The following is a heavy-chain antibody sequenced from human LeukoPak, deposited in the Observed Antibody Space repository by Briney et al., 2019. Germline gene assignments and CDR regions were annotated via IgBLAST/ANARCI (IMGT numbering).Heavy chain of an antibody. CDR1: GGSISTSNYY. D-gene: IGHD2-21*02. CDR2: IFYSGST. J-gene: IGHJ4*02. CDR3: AKEVVTAIRD. V-gene: IGHV4-39*07. Sequence: KPSETLSLTCTVSGGSISTSNYYWGWIRQPPGKGLEWIGNIFYSGSTYYSPSVKSRVTISLDTSRNQFSLKLNSVTAADTAVYYCAKEVVTAIRDWGQGTLVTVSS.